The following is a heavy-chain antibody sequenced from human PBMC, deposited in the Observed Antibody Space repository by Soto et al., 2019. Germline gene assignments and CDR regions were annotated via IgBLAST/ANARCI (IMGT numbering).Heavy chain of an antibody. J-gene: IGHJ6*03. CDR1: GGSISSGGYY. CDR3: ARGPYGDEHYYYYYMDV. V-gene: IGHV4-31*03. CDR2: ICYSGST. D-gene: IGHD4-17*01. Sequence: SETLSLTCTVSGGSISSGGYYWSWIRQHPGKGLEWIGYICYSGSTYYNPSLKSRVTISVDTSKNQFSLKLSSVTAADTAVYYCARGPYGDEHYYYYYMDVWGKGTTVTVSS.